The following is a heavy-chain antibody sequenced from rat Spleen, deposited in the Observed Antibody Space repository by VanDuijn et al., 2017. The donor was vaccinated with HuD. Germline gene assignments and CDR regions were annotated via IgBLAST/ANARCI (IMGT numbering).Heavy chain of an antibody. Sequence: EVQLVESGGGLVQPGRSLKLSCAASGFTFSDYAMAWVRQAPKKGLEWVATIIYDGSSTYYRDSVKGRFTISRDNAKSTLYLQMDSLRSEDTATYYCARQTGITTLYYFDYWGQGTLVTVSS. D-gene: IGHD1-10*01. V-gene: IGHV5-17*01. J-gene: IGHJ3*01. CDR3: ARQTGITTLYYFDY. CDR1: GFTFSDYA. CDR2: IIYDGSST.